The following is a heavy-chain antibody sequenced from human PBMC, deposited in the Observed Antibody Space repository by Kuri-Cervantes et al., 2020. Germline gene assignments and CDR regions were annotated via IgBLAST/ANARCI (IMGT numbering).Heavy chain of an antibody. CDR1: GFTFDDYT. D-gene: IGHD3-22*01. V-gene: IGHV3-43*01. CDR2: ISWYGGST. J-gene: IGHJ4*02. Sequence: GGSLRLSCAASGFTFDDYTMHWVRQAPGKDLEWVSLISWYGGSTYYADSVKGRFNISRDNSKNSLYLQMNSLRTEDTALYYCAKATYYYDSSGYPLDWGQGTLVTVSS. CDR3: AKATYYYDSSGYPLD.